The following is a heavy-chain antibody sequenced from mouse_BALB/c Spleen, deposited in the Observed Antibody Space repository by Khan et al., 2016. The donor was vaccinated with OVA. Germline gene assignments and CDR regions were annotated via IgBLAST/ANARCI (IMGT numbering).Heavy chain of an antibody. V-gene: IGHV1S136*01. CDR1: GYTFTSYV. Sequence: VQLQQSGPELVKPGASVKMSCKASGYTFTSYVMHWLRQKPGQGLEWIGYIYPYNDDTKYNEKFKGKATLTSDKSSSTAYMELSSLTSEDSAFYCCAKNYRYDVYFDYWGQGTTLTVSS. D-gene: IGHD2-14*01. J-gene: IGHJ2*01. CDR3: AKNYRYDVYFDY. CDR2: IYPYNDDT.